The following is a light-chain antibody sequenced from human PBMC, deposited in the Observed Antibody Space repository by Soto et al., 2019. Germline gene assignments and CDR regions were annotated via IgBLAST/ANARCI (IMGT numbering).Light chain of an antibody. J-gene: IGKJ4*01. V-gene: IGKV1-33*01. CDR1: QDISNY. CDR2: DSS. Sequence: DIQMTQSPSSLSASVGDRVTITCQASQDISNYLNWYQQKPGKAPKILIYDSSVLEAGVPSRFSGGGSGTHCILTFSSLQAEYVETYSRQQFDNIPLPFGGGTKVEIK. CDR3: QQFDNIPLP.